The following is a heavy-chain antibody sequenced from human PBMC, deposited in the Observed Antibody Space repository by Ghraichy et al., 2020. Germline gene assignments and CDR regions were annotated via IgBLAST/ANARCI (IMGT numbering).Heavy chain of an antibody. V-gene: IGHV3-73*01. CDR1: GFTFSGSA. CDR2: IRSKANSYAT. D-gene: IGHD6-19*01. Sequence: GGSLRLSCAASGFTFSGSAMHWVRQASGKGLEWVGRIRSKANSYATAYAASVKGRFTISRDDSKNTAYLQMNSLKTEDTVVYYCTRHGGIAVAAPVDYYYYGMDVWGQGTTVTVSS. CDR3: TRHGGIAVAAPVDYYYYGMDV. J-gene: IGHJ6*02.